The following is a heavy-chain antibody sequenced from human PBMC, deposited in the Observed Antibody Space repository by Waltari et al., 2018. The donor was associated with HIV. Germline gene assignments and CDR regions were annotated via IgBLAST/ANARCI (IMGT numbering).Heavy chain of an antibody. D-gene: IGHD3-22*01. CDR1: GYTFTAHQ. Sequence: VQLVQSGAEVKKPGASAKVSCTAYGYTFTAHQMHWVRQAPGQGLEWMGRINLNSGDTNYGQKFQGRVTMTRDTSISTAYMELSRLRSDDTAVYYCARDSYYYDSSGFFPDFWGQGTLVTVSS. V-gene: IGHV1-2*06. CDR2: INLNSGDT. J-gene: IGHJ4*02. CDR3: ARDSYYYDSSGFFPDF.